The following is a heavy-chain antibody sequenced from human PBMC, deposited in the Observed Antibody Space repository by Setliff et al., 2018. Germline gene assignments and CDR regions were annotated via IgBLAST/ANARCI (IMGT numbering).Heavy chain of an antibody. CDR3: ARSYHLVLTNWFDA. Sequence: SETLSLTCAVYGGSFSGYYWNWIRQPPGKGLEWIGEIDHSGSTNYSPSLKSRVTISVDTSKNQFSLKLSSVTAADTAMYYCARSYHLVLTNWFDAWGHGTLVTVSS. V-gene: IGHV4-34*01. D-gene: IGHD1-26*01. CDR1: GGSFSGYY. CDR2: IDHSGST. J-gene: IGHJ5*01.